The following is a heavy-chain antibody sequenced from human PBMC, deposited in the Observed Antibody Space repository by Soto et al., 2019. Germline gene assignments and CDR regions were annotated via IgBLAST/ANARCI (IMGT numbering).Heavy chain of an antibody. Sequence: SETLSLTCTVSGGSMSSHYWSWIRQHPGKGLEWIGFIYYSGSTYYNPSLKSRVTISVDTSKNQFSLKLSSVTAADTAVYYCAREGAAPYYYYGMDVWGQGTTVTVSS. V-gene: IGHV4-59*06. J-gene: IGHJ6*02. CDR3: AREGAAPYYYYGMDV. CDR2: IYYSGST. CDR1: GGSMSSHY. D-gene: IGHD6-6*01.